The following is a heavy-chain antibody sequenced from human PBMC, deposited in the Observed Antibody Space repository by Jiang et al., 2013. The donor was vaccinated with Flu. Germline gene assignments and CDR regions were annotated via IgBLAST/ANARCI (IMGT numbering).Heavy chain of an antibody. CDR1: RFTFSDYW. Sequence: GLVQPGGSLRLSCAASRFTFSDYWMHWVRQAPGRGLVWVSRINTDGSIRNYADSVKGRFTISRDDAKNTLYLQMDSLRAEDTAVYYCVRGSLKPGIDYWGQGTPVTVSP. CDR2: INTDGSIR. CDR3: VRGSLKPGIDY. V-gene: IGHV3-74*01. J-gene: IGHJ4*02.